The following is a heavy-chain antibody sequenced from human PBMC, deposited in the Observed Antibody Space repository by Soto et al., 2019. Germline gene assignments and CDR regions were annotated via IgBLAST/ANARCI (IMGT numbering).Heavy chain of an antibody. D-gene: IGHD6-19*01. V-gene: IGHV1-69*13. CDR3: ARDTYISGFRQKPGGGDAFDI. J-gene: IGHJ3*02. Sequence: SVKVSCKASGGTFSSYAISWVRQAPGQGLEWMGGIIPIFGTANYAQKFQGRVTITADESTSAAYMELSSLRSEDTAVYYCARDTYISGFRQKPGGGDAFDIWGQGTMVTVSS. CDR2: IIPIFGTA. CDR1: GGTFSSYA.